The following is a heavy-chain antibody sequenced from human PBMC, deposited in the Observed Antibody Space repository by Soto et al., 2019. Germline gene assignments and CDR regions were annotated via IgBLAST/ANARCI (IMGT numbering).Heavy chain of an antibody. V-gene: IGHV4-34*01. CDR1: GGSFSTYY. CDR3: AGGGSSDSQVACEI. Sequence: QLQQWGAGPLKASETLSLTCVVSGGSFSTYYYNWLRQSPGKGLEWIGEINHRGSNNYSPSLKSRHTTSLDTSKDLFSLNRTSVSAVETAVNYCAGGGSSDSQVACEIWGQWTMVTVSS. J-gene: IGHJ3*02. CDR2: INHRGSN. D-gene: IGHD6-19*01.